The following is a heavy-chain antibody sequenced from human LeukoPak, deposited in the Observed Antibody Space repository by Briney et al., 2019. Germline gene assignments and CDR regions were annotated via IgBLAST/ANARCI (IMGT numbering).Heavy chain of an antibody. Sequence: SETLSLTCTVSGGSISSYYWSWIRQSPGKGLEWIGYIYYSGSTNYNPSLKSRVTISGDTSKNQFSLKLSSVTAADTAVYYCARLYCSSTSCYYFDYWGQGTLVTVSS. D-gene: IGHD2-2*01. V-gene: IGHV4-59*01. CDR3: ARLYCSSTSCYYFDY. J-gene: IGHJ4*02. CDR1: GGSISSYY. CDR2: IYYSGST.